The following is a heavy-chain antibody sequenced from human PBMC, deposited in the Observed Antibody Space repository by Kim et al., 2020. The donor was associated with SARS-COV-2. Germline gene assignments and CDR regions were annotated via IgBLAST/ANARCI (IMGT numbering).Heavy chain of an antibody. CDR3: ARGNYYESVSLSDYYNGMDV. V-gene: IGHV3-30-3*01. J-gene: IGHJ6*02. Sequence: GGSLRLSCAASGLSFDDSAMNCVRQAPGKGLEWVTVISYDGRNKEYADSVKGRFSISRHNSKTTLSLQMNSLRVEDTAVYYCARGNYYESVSLSDYYNGMDVWGQGTTVTVSS. D-gene: IGHD3-10*01. CDR1: GLSFDDSA. CDR2: ISYDGRNK.